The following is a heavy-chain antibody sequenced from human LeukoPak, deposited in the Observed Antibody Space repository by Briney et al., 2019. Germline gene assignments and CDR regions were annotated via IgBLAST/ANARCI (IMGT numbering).Heavy chain of an antibody. CDR3: ARSKYHLLY. J-gene: IGHJ4*02. CDR1: GGSISNYY. V-gene: IGHV4-59*01. D-gene: IGHD2-2*01. CDR2: VYYSGST. Sequence: TSETLSLTXTVSGGSISNYYWTWIRQPPGKGLEWIGYVYYSGSTNYNPSLKSRVTISVDTSKNQFSLKLSSVTAADTAVYYCARSKYHLLYWGQGALVTVSS.